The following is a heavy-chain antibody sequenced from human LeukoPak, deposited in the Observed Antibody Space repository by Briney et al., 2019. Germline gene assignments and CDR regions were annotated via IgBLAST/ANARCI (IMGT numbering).Heavy chain of an antibody. CDR2: INRDGSTT. D-gene: IGHD3-16*02. Sequence: GGSLRLSCAASGFTFSSYWMHWVRQAPGKGLVWVSRINRDGSTTTYGDSVKGRFTISRDNAKNTLYLQMDSLRAEDTAVHYCARGSYDYVWGSYRYQEKKPGGYWGQGTLVTVSS. J-gene: IGHJ4*02. CDR1: GFTFSSYW. V-gene: IGHV3-74*01. CDR3: ARGSYDYVWGSYRYQEKKPGGY.